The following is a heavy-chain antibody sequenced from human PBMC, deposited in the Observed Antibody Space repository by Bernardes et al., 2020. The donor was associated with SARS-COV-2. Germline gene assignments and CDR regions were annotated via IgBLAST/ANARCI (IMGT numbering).Heavy chain of an antibody. Sequence: GGSLRLSCAASGFTFTNNWMSWVRQAPGKGLEWVANIKQDGTEKYYVDSVKGRFTISRDNAKNSLYLQMNSLRAEDTAVYYCATLLWFGDGMDVWGQGTTVTVSS. D-gene: IGHD3-10*01. V-gene: IGHV3-7*03. J-gene: IGHJ6*02. CDR1: GFTFTNNW. CDR2: IKQDGTEK. CDR3: ATLLWFGDGMDV.